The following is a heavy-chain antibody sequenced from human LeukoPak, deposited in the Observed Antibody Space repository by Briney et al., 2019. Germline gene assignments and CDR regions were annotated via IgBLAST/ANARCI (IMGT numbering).Heavy chain of an antibody. Sequence: GGSLRLSCAASGFTFSSFYMTWVRQAPGKGLEWVATIKQDGSDKHYVDSVKGRFIIPRDNAKNSLYLQMNSLRAEDTAVYYCAREGSSGWSPYYFDYWGQGTLVTVSS. D-gene: IGHD6-19*01. CDR2: IKQDGSDK. V-gene: IGHV3-7*03. CDR1: GFTFSSFY. J-gene: IGHJ4*02. CDR3: AREGSSGWSPYYFDY.